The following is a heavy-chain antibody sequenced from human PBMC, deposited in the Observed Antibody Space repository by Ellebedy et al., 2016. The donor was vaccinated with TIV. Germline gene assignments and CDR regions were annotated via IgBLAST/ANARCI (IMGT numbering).Heavy chain of an antibody. CDR3: ARTKLNCFGRGTYAY. CDR1: GFTFSDYY. Sequence: PGGSLRLSCVASGFTFSDYYMTWIRQAPGKGLEWISYITSDGGHTNYADSVKGRFTISRDNAKNSLYLQMNSLRADDTAVYYCARTKLNCFGRGTYAYWGQGTLVTVSS. D-gene: IGHD3-16*01. J-gene: IGHJ4*02. V-gene: IGHV3-11*06. CDR2: ITSDGGHT.